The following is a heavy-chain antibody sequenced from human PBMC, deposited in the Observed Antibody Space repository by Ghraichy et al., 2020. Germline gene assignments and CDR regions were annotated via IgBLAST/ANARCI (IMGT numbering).Heavy chain of an antibody. J-gene: IGHJ4*02. CDR1: GGSISSSNW. D-gene: IGHD5-18*01. CDR2: IYHSGST. Sequence: SETLSLTCAVSGGSISSSNWWSWVRQPPGKGLEWIGEIYHSGSTNYNPSLKSRVTISVDKSKNQFSLKLSSVTAADTAVYYCARGGSYGLLPKGIFDYWGQGTLVTVSS. V-gene: IGHV4-4*02. CDR3: ARGGSYGLLPKGIFDY.